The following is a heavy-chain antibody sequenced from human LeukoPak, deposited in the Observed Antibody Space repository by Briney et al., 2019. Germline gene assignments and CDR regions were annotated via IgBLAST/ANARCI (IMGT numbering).Heavy chain of an antibody. J-gene: IGHJ4*02. CDR2: TRSKIYGGTT. D-gene: IGHD3-16*01. V-gene: IGHV3-49*04. CDR1: GLSFSDSA. CDR3: ARGERDFDH. Sequence: PGRSLRLSCTFSGLSFSDSAVTWVRQAAGKGLEWIGCTRSKIYGGTTEYAASVKGRITISRDESKSIAYLQMDSLTTEDTAVYFYARGERDFDHWGQGTLVTVSS.